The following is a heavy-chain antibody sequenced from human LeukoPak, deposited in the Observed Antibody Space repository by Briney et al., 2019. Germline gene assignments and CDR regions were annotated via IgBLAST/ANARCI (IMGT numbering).Heavy chain of an antibody. CDR2: TRDDGSKN. D-gene: IGHD2-15*01. V-gene: IGHV3-30*02. CDR1: GFTFRSYG. Sequence: GGSLTLSCAASGFTFRSYGMHWVRQAPGKGLEWVAYTRDDGSKNWYGDSVKGRFTISRDNPKNTLYLQMKSLRGDDTAVYYCTNGDCRGGRCSSGAYWGQGTLVTVSS. CDR3: TNGDCRGGRCSSGAY. J-gene: IGHJ4*02.